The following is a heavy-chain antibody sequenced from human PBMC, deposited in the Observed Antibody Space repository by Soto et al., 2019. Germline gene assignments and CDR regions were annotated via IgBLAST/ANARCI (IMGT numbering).Heavy chain of an antibody. CDR2: ISSSGSTI. CDR1: GFTFSDYY. CDR3: AKQQLVYYYMDV. V-gene: IGHV3-11*01. D-gene: IGHD6-13*01. Sequence: GGSLRLSCAASGFTFSDYYMSWIRQAPGKGLEWVSYISSSGSTIYYADSVKGRFTISRDNAKNSLYLQMNSLRAEDTAVYYCAKQQLVYYYMDVWGKGTTVTVSS. J-gene: IGHJ6*03.